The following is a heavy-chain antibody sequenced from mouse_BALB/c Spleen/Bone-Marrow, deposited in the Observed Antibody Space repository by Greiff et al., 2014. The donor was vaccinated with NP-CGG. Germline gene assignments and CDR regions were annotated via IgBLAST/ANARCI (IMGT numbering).Heavy chain of an antibody. D-gene: IGHD1-1*01. CDR3: ARSLSVVTPMDY. CDR2: IYPGDGDS. V-gene: IGHV1-82*01. Sequence: VQLQQSGPELVGPGASVKISCKASGYEFSDSWMNWVKQRPGQGLEWIGRIYPGDGDSIYNGKFKGKATLTSDKFSSTAYVQLSSLTSVDSAVYFCARSLSVVTPMDYWGQGTSVTVSS. J-gene: IGHJ4*01. CDR1: GYEFSDSW.